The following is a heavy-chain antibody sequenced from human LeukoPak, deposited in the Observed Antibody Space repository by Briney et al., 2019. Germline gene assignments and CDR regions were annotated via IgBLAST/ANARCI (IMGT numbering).Heavy chain of an antibody. CDR2: IELDDDK. D-gene: IGHD2-15*01. CDR1: GFSLGTRGVG. Sequence: SGPTLIHPTPALTLTFTFYGFSLGTRGVGVGWIRQSPVKDLEWLALIELDDDKRYSPSLKSRLGIAKDSSKNQVVLTMTNIDPVDTATYYCAHRRRYCSSGRCYSWFDYWGQGTLVTVSS. J-gene: IGHJ4*02. V-gene: IGHV2-5*02. CDR3: AHRRRYCSSGRCYSWFDY.